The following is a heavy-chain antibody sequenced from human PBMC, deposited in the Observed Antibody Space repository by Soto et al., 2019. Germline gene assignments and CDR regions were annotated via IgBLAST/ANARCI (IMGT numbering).Heavy chain of an antibody. CDR2: IWYDGSNK. CDR3: ARDTVAAAGFDY. V-gene: IGHV3-33*08. J-gene: IGHJ4*02. Sequence: VQLLESGGGLVQPGGSLRLSCAASGFAFSSYAMSWVRQTPGKGLEWVAVIWYDGSNKYYADSVKGRFTISRDNSKNTLYLQMNSLRAEDTAVYYCARDTVAAAGFDYWGQGTLVTVSS. CDR1: GFAFSSYA. D-gene: IGHD6-13*01.